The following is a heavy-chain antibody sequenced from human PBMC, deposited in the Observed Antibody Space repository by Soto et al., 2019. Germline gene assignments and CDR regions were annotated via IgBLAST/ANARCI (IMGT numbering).Heavy chain of an antibody. D-gene: IGHD2-15*01. J-gene: IGHJ4*02. Sequence: EVQLVESGGGLVPPGGSLRLSCAASGFTFSSDWMHWVRHAPGKGLVWVSRINSDGSSTMYADSVKGRFTISRDNARKTLYLQMNSLRAEDTAVYYCARREGYCSGGTCYFDYWGQGTLVTVAS. V-gene: IGHV3-74*03. CDR2: INSDGSST. CDR1: GFTFSSDW. CDR3: ARREGYCSGGTCYFDY.